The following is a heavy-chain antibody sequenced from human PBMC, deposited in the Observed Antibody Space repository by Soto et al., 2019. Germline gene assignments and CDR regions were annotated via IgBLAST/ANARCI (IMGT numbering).Heavy chain of an antibody. V-gene: IGHV3-15*07. Sequence: EVQLVESGGGLVKPGGSLRLSCTASGFIFSNAWINWVRQAPGKGLEWVGRVKRKTAGGTTDFAAPVKGRFAISRDDSKNIVYMKMNSLKTEDTAVYYCSTDSYINVIAVRLDYWGLGTRVTVSS. CDR3: STDSYINVIAVRLDY. D-gene: IGHD3-22*01. J-gene: IGHJ4*01. CDR2: VKRKTAGGTT. CDR1: GFIFSNAW.